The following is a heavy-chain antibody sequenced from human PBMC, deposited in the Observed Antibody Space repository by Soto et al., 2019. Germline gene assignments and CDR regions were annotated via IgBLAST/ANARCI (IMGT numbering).Heavy chain of an antibody. CDR1: GFTISGSA. CDR3: TRPTYYDFGAGMDYYYGLDV. V-gene: IGHV3-73*02. Sequence: EVQLVESGGGLVQPGGSLKLSCAVSGFTISGSAMHWARQASGKGLEWVGRIRSKANSYATAYAASVKGRFTISRDDSKNTAYLQMNSLKTEDTAVYYCTRPTYYDFGAGMDYYYGLDVWGQGTTVTVAS. CDR2: IRSKANSYAT. D-gene: IGHD3-3*01. J-gene: IGHJ6*02.